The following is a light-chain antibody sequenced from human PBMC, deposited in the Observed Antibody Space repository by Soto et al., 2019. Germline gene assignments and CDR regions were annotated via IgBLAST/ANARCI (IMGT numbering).Light chain of an antibody. CDR1: QSISSSY. J-gene: IGKJ2*01. Sequence: EIVLTQSPGTLSLSPGERATLSCRASQSISSSYLAWYQQQPGQAPRLLIFGASSRGPGIPDRFSGSGSGTDFTRTISRLEPEDFAVFYCQQFGSSPYTFGQGTKLEIK. V-gene: IGKV3-20*01. CDR3: QQFGSSPYT. CDR2: GAS.